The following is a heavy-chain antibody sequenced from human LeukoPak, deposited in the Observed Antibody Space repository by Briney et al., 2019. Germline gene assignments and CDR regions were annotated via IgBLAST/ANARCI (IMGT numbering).Heavy chain of an antibody. CDR3: AELGITMIGGV. J-gene: IGHJ6*04. CDR1: GFTFDDYA. Sequence: GGSLRLSCAASGFTFDDYAMHWVRQAPGKGLEWVSGISWNSGSIVYADSVKGRFTISRDNAKNSLYLQMNSLRAEDTAVYYCAELGITMIGGVWGKGTTVTISS. CDR2: ISWNSGSI. D-gene: IGHD3-10*02. V-gene: IGHV3-9*01.